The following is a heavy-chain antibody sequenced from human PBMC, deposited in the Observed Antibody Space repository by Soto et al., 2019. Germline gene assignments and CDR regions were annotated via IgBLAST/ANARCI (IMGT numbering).Heavy chain of an antibody. J-gene: IGHJ4*02. D-gene: IGHD2-21*01. CDR3: VRGLRWRDLDF. V-gene: IGHV1-69*05. Sequence: GASVKVSCKASGDTFSSYAISWVRQAPGQGLEWMGGIIPIFGTANYAQKFKGRVSMTRDTSITTVYMEMSGLTSDDTAVYYCVRGLRWRDLDFWGQGTPVTVSS. CDR2: IIPIFGTA. CDR1: GDTFSSYA.